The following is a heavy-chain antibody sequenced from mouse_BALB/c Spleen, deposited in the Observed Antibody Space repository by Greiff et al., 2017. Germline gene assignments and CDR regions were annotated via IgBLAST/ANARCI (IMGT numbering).Heavy chain of an antibody. J-gene: IGHJ3*01. D-gene: IGHD2-4*01. CDR1: GYTFTDYN. V-gene: IGHV1S29*02. CDR3: ARIYYDYDELAY. Sequence: VHVKQSGPELVKPGASVKISCKASGYTFTDYNMHWVKQSHGKSLEWIGYIYPYNGGTGYNQKFKSKATLTVDNSSSTAYMELRSLTSEDSAVYYCARIYYDYDELAYWGQGTLVTVSA. CDR2: IYPYNGGT.